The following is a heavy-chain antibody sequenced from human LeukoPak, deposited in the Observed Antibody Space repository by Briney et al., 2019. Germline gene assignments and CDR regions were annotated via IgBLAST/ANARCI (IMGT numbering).Heavy chain of an antibody. V-gene: IGHV1-2*02. Sequence: GASVKVSCKASGYTFTDYYMHWVRRTPGQGLEWMGWINPNSGDTNYAQKFQGRVTMTRDTSISTAYMELSRLRSDDTAVYYCARAEVRYWNQGGKNWFDPWGQGTLVTVSS. J-gene: IGHJ5*02. CDR3: ARAEVRYWNQGGKNWFDP. CDR2: INPNSGDT. D-gene: IGHD1-1*01. CDR1: GYTFTDYY.